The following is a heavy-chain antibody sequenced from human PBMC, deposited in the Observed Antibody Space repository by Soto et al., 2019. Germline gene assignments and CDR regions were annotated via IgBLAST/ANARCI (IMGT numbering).Heavy chain of an antibody. CDR1: GFTFSSYA. CDR3: AKASYYYDSSGYSQLGYFDY. CDR2: ISGSGGST. D-gene: IGHD3-22*01. V-gene: IGHV3-23*01. J-gene: IGHJ4*02. Sequence: GGSLRLSCAASGFTFSSYAMSWVRQAPGKGLEWVSAISGSGGSTYYADSVKGRFTISRDNSKNTLYLQMNSLRADDTAVYYCAKASYYYDSSGYSQLGYFDYWGQGTLVTVSS.